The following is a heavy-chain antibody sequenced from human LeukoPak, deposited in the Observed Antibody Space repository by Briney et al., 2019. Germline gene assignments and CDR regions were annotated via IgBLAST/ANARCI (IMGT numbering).Heavy chain of an antibody. Sequence: SETLSLTCAAYGGSFSGYYWSWIRQPPGKGLEWIGEISHSGSTNYNPSLKSRVTISVDTSKNQFSLKLSSVTAADTAVYYCARVGRMSTGVISAFDISGQGTMVTVSP. CDR3: ARVGRMSTGVISAFDI. CDR2: ISHSGST. J-gene: IGHJ3*02. V-gene: IGHV4-34*01. CDR1: GGSFSGYY. D-gene: IGHD4-23*01.